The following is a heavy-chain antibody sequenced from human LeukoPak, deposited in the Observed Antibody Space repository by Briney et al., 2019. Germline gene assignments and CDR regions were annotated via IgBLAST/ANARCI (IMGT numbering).Heavy chain of an antibody. CDR2: ISAYSGDT. Sequence: ASVKVSCKASGYTFTSYGITCARQAPGQGPEWMGWISAYSGDTAYAQKLQGRVTMTTDTSTSTVYLELRSLRSDDTAVYYCARGGRTAGDAFDIWGQGTMVTVSS. D-gene: IGHD6-13*01. CDR1: GYTFTSYG. J-gene: IGHJ3*02. CDR3: ARGGRTAGDAFDI. V-gene: IGHV1-18*01.